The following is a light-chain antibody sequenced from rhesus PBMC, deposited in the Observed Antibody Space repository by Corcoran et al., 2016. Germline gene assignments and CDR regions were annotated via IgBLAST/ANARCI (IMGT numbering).Light chain of an antibody. CDR2: EVS. V-gene: IGKV2-104*02. Sequence: DIVMTQTPLSLPVTPGEPASISCRSSQSLLDSEDGNTYLDWYLQKLGQSPQLLIYEVSNRASGVPDRFSGSGSDTDFTLKISRVEAEDVGVYYCMQGIEFPFTFGPGTKLDIK. J-gene: IGKJ3*01. CDR1: QSLLDSEDGNTY. CDR3: MQGIEFPFT.